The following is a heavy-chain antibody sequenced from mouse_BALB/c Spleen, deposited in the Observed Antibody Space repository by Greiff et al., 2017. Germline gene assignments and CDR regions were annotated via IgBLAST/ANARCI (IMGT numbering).Heavy chain of an antibody. J-gene: IGHJ3*01. CDR3: ARGGNRGFAY. D-gene: IGHD2-1*01. CDR2: IYPGDGDT. CDR1: GYTFTSYW. Sequence: VQLQQSGAELARPGASVKLSCKASGYTFTSYWMQWVKQRPGQGLEWIGAIYPGDGDTRYTQKFKGKATLTADKSSSTAYMQLSSLASEDSAVYYCARGGNRGFAYWGQGTLVTVSA. V-gene: IGHV1-87*01.